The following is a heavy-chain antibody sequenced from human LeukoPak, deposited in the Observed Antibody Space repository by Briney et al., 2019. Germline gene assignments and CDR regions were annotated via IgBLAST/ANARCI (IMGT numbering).Heavy chain of an antibody. Sequence: PGRCLRLSCAASGFTFSSYGMHGARQARGKGLEGVAVMWYDGSNKYYADSVKGRFNISRDNSKNTLYLQMNSLRTEDTAVYYCAEVGPGTAAAGTYFGTFDIWGEGTMVTVSS. V-gene: IGHV3-33*06. J-gene: IGHJ3*02. CDR2: MWYDGSNK. CDR1: GFTFSSYG. CDR3: AEVGPGTAAAGTYFGTFDI. D-gene: IGHD6-13*01.